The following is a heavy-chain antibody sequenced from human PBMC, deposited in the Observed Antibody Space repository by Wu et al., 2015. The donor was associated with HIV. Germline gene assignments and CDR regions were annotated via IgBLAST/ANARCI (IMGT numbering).Heavy chain of an antibody. CDR2: IIPIFGTA. D-gene: IGHD2-21*02. Sequence: QVQLVQSGAEVKKPGSSVKVSCKASGGTFSSYAISWVRQAPGQGLEWMGRIIPIFGTANYAQKFQGRVTITADESTSTAYMELSSLRSEDTAVYYCARGRGGIVVVTNNWFDPWGQGTLVTVSS. CDR3: ARGRGGIVVVTNNWFDP. CDR1: GGTFSSYA. J-gene: IGHJ5*02. V-gene: IGHV1-69*13.